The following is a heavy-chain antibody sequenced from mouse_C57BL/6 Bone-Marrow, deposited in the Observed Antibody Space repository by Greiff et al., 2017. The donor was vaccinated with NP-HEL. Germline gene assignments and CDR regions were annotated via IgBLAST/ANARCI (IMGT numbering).Heavy chain of an antibody. J-gene: IGHJ3*01. CDR3: ASGGGSNFWFAY. Sequence: VKLMESGPGLVAPSQSLSITCTVSGFSLTSYGVDWVRQSPGKGLEWLGVIWGVGSTNYNSALKSRLSISKDNSKSQVFLKMNSLQTDDTAMYYCASGGGSNFWFAYWGQGTLVTVSA. CDR2: IWGVGST. CDR1: GFSLTSYG. D-gene: IGHD2-5*01. V-gene: IGHV2-6*01.